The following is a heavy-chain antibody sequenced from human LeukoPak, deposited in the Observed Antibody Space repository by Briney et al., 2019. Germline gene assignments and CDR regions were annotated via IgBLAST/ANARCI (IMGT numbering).Heavy chain of an antibody. D-gene: IGHD6-13*01. CDR3: AGGIAAAAGNRYYYYYYMDV. V-gene: IGHV4-4*07. Sequence: SETLSLTCTVSGGSISSYYWSWIRQPAGKGLEWIGRIYTSGSTNYNPSLKSRVTMSVDTSKNQFSLKLSSVTAADTAVYYCAGGIAAAAGNRYYYYYYMDVWGKGTTATISS. CDR1: GGSISSYY. CDR2: IYTSGST. J-gene: IGHJ6*03.